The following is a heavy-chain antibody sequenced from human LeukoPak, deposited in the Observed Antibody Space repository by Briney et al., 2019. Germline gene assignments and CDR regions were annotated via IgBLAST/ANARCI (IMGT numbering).Heavy chain of an antibody. Sequence: GGSLRLSCTASGFTFSSYSINWVRQAPEKGLEWVSYISSSSSTIYYADSVKGRFTISRDNAKNSLYLQMNSLRAEDTAVYCCARPLAAAGPFDYWGQGTLVTVSS. V-gene: IGHV3-48*04. CDR3: ARPLAAAGPFDY. CDR1: GFTFSSYS. CDR2: ISSSSSTI. D-gene: IGHD6-13*01. J-gene: IGHJ4*02.